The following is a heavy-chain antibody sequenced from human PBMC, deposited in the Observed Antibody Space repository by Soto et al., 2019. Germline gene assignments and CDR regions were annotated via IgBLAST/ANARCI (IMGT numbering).Heavy chain of an antibody. V-gene: IGHV5-51*01. J-gene: IGHJ3*01. CDR2: VYAENSDI. Sequence: GESLKISCEAFGDIFINYWIGWVRQMSGKGLEWMGFVYAENSDIRYNPAFQGQVTISVDKSINAAYLQWSNLEASDTAIYYCASRKKTSDAFDFWGQGTRVTVSS. CDR3: ASRKKTSDAFDF. D-gene: IGHD1-1*01. CDR1: GDIFINYW.